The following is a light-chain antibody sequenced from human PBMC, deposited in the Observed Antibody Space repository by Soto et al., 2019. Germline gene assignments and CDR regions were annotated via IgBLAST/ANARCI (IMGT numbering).Light chain of an antibody. V-gene: IGLV1-44*01. CDR1: SSNIGSNI. J-gene: IGLJ7*01. Sequence: QSVLTQPPSASGTPGQRVTISCSGSSSNIGSNIVNWYQQLPGTAPKLLIHTNNQRPSGVPDRFSGSKSGTSASLAISGLHSEDEADYYCATWDDSLNGVVFGGGTQLTVL. CDR2: TNN. CDR3: ATWDDSLNGVV.